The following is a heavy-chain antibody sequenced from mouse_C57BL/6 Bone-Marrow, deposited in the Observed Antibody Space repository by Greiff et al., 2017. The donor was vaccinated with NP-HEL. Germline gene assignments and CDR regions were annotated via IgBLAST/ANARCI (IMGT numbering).Heavy chain of an antibody. J-gene: IGHJ2*01. CDR1: GYSITSGYY. D-gene: IGHD1-2*01. CDR3: ARGATASRGGYFDY. CDR2: ISYDGSN. Sequence: ESGPGLVKPSQSLSLTCSVTGYSITSGYYWNWIRQFPGNKLEWMGYISYDGSNNYNPSLKNRISITRDTSKNQFFLKLNSVTTEDTATYYCARGATASRGGYFDYWGQGTTLTVSS. V-gene: IGHV3-6*01.